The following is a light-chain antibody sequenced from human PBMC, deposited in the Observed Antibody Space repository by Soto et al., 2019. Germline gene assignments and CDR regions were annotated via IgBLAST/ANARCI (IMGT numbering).Light chain of an antibody. CDR2: DVS. CDR1: SRDIGRYNY. CDR3: CSYTSSDTMI. Sequence: QSALTQPASVSGSPGQSITISCTGTSRDIGRYNYVSWYQHSPGKAPKLIIYDVSDRPSGVSNRFSGSKSGTTASLTISGLQAEDEADYYCCSYTSSDTMIFGGGTKLTVL. V-gene: IGLV2-14*03. J-gene: IGLJ2*01.